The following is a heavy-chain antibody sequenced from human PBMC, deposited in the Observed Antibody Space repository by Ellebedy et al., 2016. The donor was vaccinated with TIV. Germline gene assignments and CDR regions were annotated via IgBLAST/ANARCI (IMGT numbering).Heavy chain of an antibody. CDR2: IYHSGAI. D-gene: IGHD3-10*01. Sequence: MPSETLSLTCSVSNGPIDSYYWTWIRQSPGKGLEWIGYIYHSGAINCNPPLQSRVTLSVGTSKKQFSLNLRSVTASDSAVYYCLALRGRTLDSWGQGTPGTVSS. CDR3: LALRGRTLDS. CDR1: NGPIDSYY. V-gene: IGHV4-59*01. J-gene: IGHJ4*02.